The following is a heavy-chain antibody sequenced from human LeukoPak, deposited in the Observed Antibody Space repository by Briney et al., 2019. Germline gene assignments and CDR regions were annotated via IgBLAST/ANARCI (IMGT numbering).Heavy chain of an antibody. CDR2: IYSSGST. CDR3: ARDPSHSRGFFDN. Sequence: SETLSLTCSVSGGSICSYYWSWIRQPAGKGLERIGRIYSSGSTNHNPSLKSRVTMSVDTSKNQFSLKLNSVTAADTAVYYCARDPSHSRGFFDNWGQGILVTVSS. J-gene: IGHJ5*02. D-gene: IGHD2-15*01. V-gene: IGHV4-4*07. CDR1: GGSICSYY.